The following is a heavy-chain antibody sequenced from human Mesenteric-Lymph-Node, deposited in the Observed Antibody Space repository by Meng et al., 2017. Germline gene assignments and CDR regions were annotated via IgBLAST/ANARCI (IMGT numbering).Heavy chain of an antibody. CDR1: GGSINTSGYY. J-gene: IGHJ5*02. V-gene: IGHV4-39*01. CDR2: IGHSGFT. CDR3: VRSSAWVRTGFDP. D-gene: IGHD6-19*01. Sequence: QPHLQGAGPRLVRTSEALSLNCSVFGGSINTSGYYWGWIRQPPGKGLEWIGSIGHSGFTYYTPSLKSRVTVSIDTSRNQFSLWLTSVTAADTAVYYCVRSSAWVRTGFDPWGQGTLVTVSS.